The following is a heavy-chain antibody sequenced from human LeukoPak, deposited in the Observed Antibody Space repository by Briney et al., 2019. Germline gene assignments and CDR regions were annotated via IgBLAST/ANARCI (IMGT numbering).Heavy chain of an antibody. J-gene: IGHJ6*02. CDR1: GFTFNDYA. CDR3: ARDQWSGSYRPPYYYGMDV. CDR2: IWYDGSNK. V-gene: IGHV3-33*08. Sequence: PGGSLRLSCAASGFTFNDYAMYWVRQAPGKGLEWVAVIWYDGSNKYYADSVKGRFTISRDNSKNTLYLQMNSLRAEDTAVYYCARDQWSGSYRPPYYYGMDVWGQGTTVTVSS. D-gene: IGHD1-26*01.